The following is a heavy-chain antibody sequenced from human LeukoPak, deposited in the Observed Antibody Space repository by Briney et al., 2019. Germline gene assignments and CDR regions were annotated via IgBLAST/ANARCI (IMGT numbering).Heavy chain of an antibody. CDR3: ATGGYSGSYPDGY. CDR1: GGSISSYY. V-gene: IGHV4-4*07. Sequence: SEILSLTCTVSGGSISSYYWSWIRQPAGKGLEWIGRIYTSGSANYNPSLKSRVTVSVDKSKNQFSLKLSSVTAAGTAVYYCATGGYSGSYPDGYWGQGTLVTVSS. CDR2: IYTSGSA. D-gene: IGHD1-26*01. J-gene: IGHJ4*02.